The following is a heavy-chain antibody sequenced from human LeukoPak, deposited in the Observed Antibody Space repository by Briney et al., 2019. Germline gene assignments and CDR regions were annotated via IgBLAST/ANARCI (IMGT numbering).Heavy chain of an antibody. D-gene: IGHD3-22*01. CDR3: ARDDYYDSSAYRH. CDR1: GFTFSSYA. V-gene: IGHV3-30-3*01. CDR2: ISYDGSNK. J-gene: IGHJ4*02. Sequence: GRSLRLSCAASGFTFSSYAMHWVRQAPGKGLEWVAVISYDGSNKYYADSVKGRFTISRDNSKNTLYLQMNSLRAEDTAVYYCARDDYYDSSAYRHWGQGTLVTVSS.